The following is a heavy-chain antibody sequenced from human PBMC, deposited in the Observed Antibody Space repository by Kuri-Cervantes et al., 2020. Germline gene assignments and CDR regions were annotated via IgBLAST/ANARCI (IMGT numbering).Heavy chain of an antibody. Sequence: GESLKISCAASGFTFSSNGFHWIRQAPGKGLEWVAVIWYDGSNKYYADSVKGRFTISRDNSKNTLYLQMNSLRAEDTAVYYCARGLRFLEWFDYYYMDVWGKGTTVTVSS. V-gene: IGHV3-33*01. CDR2: IWYDGSNK. CDR3: ARGLRFLEWFDYYYMDV. J-gene: IGHJ6*03. D-gene: IGHD3-3*01. CDR1: GFTFSSNG.